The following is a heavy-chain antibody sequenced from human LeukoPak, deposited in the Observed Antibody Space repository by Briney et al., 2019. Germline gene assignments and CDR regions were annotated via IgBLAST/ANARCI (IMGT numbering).Heavy chain of an antibody. CDR3: ASRLSTYYYYMDV. D-gene: IGHD6-25*01. V-gene: IGHV4-34*01. Sequence: PSETLSLTCAVYGGSFSGYYWSWIRQPPGKGLGWIGEINHSGSTNYNPSLKSRVTISVDTSKNQFSLKLSSVTAADTAVYYCASRLSTYYYYMDVWGKGTTVTVSS. CDR1: GGSFSGYY. CDR2: INHSGST. J-gene: IGHJ6*03.